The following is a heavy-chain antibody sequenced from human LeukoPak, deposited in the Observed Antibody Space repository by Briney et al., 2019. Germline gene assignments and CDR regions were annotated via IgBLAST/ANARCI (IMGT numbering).Heavy chain of an antibody. D-gene: IGHD2-15*01. J-gene: IGHJ4*02. CDR2: IYPGDSDT. V-gene: IGHV5-51*01. CDR1: GYSFTSYW. CDR3: AMTLGYCSGDSCYGGFDY. Sequence: GESLKISCKGSGYSFTSYWIGWVRQMPGKGLEWMGIIYPGDSDTRYSPSFQGQVTISADKSISTAYLQWSSLKAPDTAMYYCAMTLGYCSGDSCYGGFDYWGQGTLVTVSS.